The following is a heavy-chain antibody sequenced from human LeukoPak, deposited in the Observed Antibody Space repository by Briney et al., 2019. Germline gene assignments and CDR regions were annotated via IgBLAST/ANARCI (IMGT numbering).Heavy chain of an antibody. CDR2: INTDGSRT. CDR3: AKDFAGYDDS. Sequence: GGSLRLSCAASGFTFSSYWFHWVRQAPGKGLVWVSRINTDGSRTDYADSVKGRFTISRDNAKNTLYMQMDSLSAEDTAVYYCAKDFAGYDDSWGQGTLVTVSS. CDR1: GFTFSSYW. D-gene: IGHD3-9*01. V-gene: IGHV3-74*01. J-gene: IGHJ4*02.